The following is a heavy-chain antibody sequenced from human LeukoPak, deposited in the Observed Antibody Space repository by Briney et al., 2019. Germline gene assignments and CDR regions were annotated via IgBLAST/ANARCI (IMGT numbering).Heavy chain of an antibody. J-gene: IGHJ4*02. CDR3: ARDHVLRFLEWLIDY. CDR2: ISYDGSNK. CDR1: GFTFSSYA. Sequence: GGSLRLSCAASGFTFSSYAMHWVRQAPGKGLAWVGVISYDGSNKYYADSVKGRFTISRDNSKNTLYLQMNGLRAEDRAVYYCARDHVLRFLEWLIDYWGQGTLVTVSS. V-gene: IGHV3-30-3*01. D-gene: IGHD3-3*01.